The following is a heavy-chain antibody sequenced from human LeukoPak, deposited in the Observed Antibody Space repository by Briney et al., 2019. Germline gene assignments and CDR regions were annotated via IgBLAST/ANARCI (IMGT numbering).Heavy chain of an antibody. J-gene: IGHJ5*02. CDR1: GGSISSSGYY. Sequence: SETLSLTCTVSGGSISSSGYYWGWIRQPPGKGLEWIGSIHYSGSTYYNPSLKSRVTISVDTSKNQFSLKLSFVAAADTAVYYCARDPTAAGKGAWFDPWGQGTLVTVSS. CDR3: ARDPTAAGKGAWFDP. CDR2: IHYSGST. D-gene: IGHD6-13*01. V-gene: IGHV4-39*02.